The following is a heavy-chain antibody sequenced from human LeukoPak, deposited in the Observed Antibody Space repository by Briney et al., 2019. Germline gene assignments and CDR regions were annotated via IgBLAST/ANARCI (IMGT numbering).Heavy chain of an antibody. CDR2: ISAYNDNT. CDR1: GYTFTSYG. J-gene: IGHJ4*02. CDR3: ARFSFAVAGPHHFDY. V-gene: IGHV1-18*01. Sequence: GASVKVSCKASGYTFTSYGISWVRQAPGQGLEWMGWISAYNDNTNYAQKLQGRVTMTTDTSTSTAYMELRSLRSDDTAVYYCARFSFAVAGPHHFDYWGQGTLVTVSS. D-gene: IGHD6-19*01.